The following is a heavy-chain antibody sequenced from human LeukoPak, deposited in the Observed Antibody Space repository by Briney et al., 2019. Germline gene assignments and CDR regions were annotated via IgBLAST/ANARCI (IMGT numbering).Heavy chain of an antibody. CDR2: INPNSGGT. Sequence: ASVKVSCKASGYTCTGYYMHWVRQAPGQGLEWMGWINPNSGGTNYAQKFQGRVTMTRDTSISTAYMELSRLRSDDTAVYYCAREGYSSGWFAYWGQGTLVTVSS. J-gene: IGHJ5*01. V-gene: IGHV1-2*02. CDR3: AREGYSSGWFAY. CDR1: GYTCTGYY. D-gene: IGHD6-19*01.